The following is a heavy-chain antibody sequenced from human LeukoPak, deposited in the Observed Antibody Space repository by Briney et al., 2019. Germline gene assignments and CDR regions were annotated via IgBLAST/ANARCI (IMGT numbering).Heavy chain of an antibody. Sequence: GRSLRLSCAASGFTFRSFGTHWVRQVPGKGLEWVAIIWYDGSIKYFTDSVKGRFTISRDNSKSTLYLQMNSLRSEDTAVYYCARDRSTRYFDLWGRGTLVTVSS. D-gene: IGHD2-2*01. CDR1: GFTFRSFG. J-gene: IGHJ2*01. CDR2: IWYDGSIK. V-gene: IGHV3-33*01. CDR3: ARDRSTRYFDL.